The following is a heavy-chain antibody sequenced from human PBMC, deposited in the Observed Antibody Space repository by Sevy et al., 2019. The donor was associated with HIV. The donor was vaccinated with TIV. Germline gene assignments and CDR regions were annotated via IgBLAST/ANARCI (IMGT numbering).Heavy chain of an antibody. Sequence: GGSLRLSCAASGFTFSSYVMSWVRRAPGQGLQSVSAISGSGGSTYYADSVKGRFTISRDNSKNTLYLQMNSLRAEDTAVYYCAKDGYKPSVGDENYYYYYMDVWGKGTTVTVSS. J-gene: IGHJ6*03. D-gene: IGHD1-20*01. CDR1: GFTFSSYV. CDR3: AKDGYKPSVGDENYYYYYMDV. CDR2: ISGSGGST. V-gene: IGHV3-23*01.